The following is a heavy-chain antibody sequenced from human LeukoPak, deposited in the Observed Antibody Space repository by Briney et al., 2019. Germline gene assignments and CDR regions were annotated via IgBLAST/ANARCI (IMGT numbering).Heavy chain of an antibody. CDR2: IYYTGST. CDR1: GGSISGYY. J-gene: IGHJ4*02. Sequence: SETLSLTCTVSGGSISGYYWSWIRQPPGKGLEGIGYIYYTGSTDYNPSLKSRVTIAVDTSKNQFSLKLSSVTAADTAVYYCASFGRRDGYNPYYFDYWGQGSLVTVSS. CDR3: ASFGRRDGYNPYYFDY. V-gene: IGHV4-59*08. D-gene: IGHD5-24*01.